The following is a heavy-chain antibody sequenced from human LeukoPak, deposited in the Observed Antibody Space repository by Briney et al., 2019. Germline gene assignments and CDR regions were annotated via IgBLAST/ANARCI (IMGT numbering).Heavy chain of an antibody. Sequence: ASVKVSCKASGYTFTSYGINWVRQAPGQGLERMGWISAYDGNTNYAQKLQGRVTMTTDTSTSTAYMELRSLRSDDTAVYYCAGYYYDRRHYFDYWGQGTLVTVSS. CDR2: ISAYDGNT. CDR3: AGYYYDRRHYFDY. V-gene: IGHV1-18*01. CDR1: GYTFTSYG. J-gene: IGHJ4*02. D-gene: IGHD3-10*02.